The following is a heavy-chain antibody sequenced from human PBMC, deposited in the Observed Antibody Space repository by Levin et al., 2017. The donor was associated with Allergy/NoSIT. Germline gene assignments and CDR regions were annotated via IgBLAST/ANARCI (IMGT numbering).Heavy chain of an antibody. Sequence: ASVKVSCKASGYTFTGYYMHWVRQAPGQGLEWMGWINPNSGGTNYAQKFQGRVTMTRDTSISTAYMELSRLRSDDTAVYYCARDPYGDYVLDYWGQGTLVTVSS. CDR3: ARDPYGDYVLDY. CDR2: INPNSGGT. J-gene: IGHJ4*02. D-gene: IGHD4-17*01. V-gene: IGHV1-2*02. CDR1: GYTFTGYY.